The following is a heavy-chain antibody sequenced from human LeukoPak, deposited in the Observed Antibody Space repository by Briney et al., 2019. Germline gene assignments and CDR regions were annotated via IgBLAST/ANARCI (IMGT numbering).Heavy chain of an antibody. J-gene: IGHJ4*02. CDR1: GFTFDDYA. CDR2: ISWNSGSI. CDR3: ARVSARGYDY. D-gene: IGHD5-18*01. V-gene: IGHV3-9*01. Sequence: GRSLRLSCAASGFTFDDYAMHWVRQAPGKGLEWVSGISWNSGSIGYADSVKGRFTISRDNAKNSLYLQMNSLRVEDTAMYYCARVSARGYDYWGRGTLVTVSS.